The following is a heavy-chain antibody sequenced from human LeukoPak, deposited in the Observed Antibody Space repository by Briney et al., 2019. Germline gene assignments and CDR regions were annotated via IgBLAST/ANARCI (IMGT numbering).Heavy chain of an antibody. V-gene: IGHV4-34*01. CDR1: GGYFSGYY. J-gene: IGHJ4*02. CDR3: ARNPLYYPYYYGSGSYFDY. D-gene: IGHD3-10*01. CDR2: INRSGST. Sequence: PSETLSLTCAVYGGYFSGYYWSWIRQPPGKGLEWIGEINRSGSTNYNPSLKSRVTISVHTSKNQFSLKLSSVTAADTAVYYCARNPLYYPYYYGSGSYFDYWGQGTLVTVSS.